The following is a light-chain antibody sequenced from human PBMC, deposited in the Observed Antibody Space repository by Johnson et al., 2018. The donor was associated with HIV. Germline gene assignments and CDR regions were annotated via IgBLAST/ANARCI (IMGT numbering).Light chain of an antibody. CDR3: GTWHSSLSAGGV. CDR2: END. CDR1: SSNIGNAY. J-gene: IGLJ1*01. Sequence: QSVLTQSPSVSAAPGQKVTISCSGRSSNIGNAYVSWYQQLPGTDPKLLIYENDKRPSGIPDRFSGSKSGTSATLAITGLQTGDEADYYCGTWHSSLSAGGVFGTGTKVTVL. V-gene: IGLV1-51*02.